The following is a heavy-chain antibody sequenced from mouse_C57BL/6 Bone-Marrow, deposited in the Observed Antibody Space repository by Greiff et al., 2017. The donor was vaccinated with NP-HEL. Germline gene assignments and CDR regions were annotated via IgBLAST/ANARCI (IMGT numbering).Heavy chain of an antibody. CDR2: LYPGDGDT. CDR3: ASFIYDGYPYYYAMDY. J-gene: IGHJ4*01. CDR1: GYAFSSYW. Sequence: QVQLQQSGAELVKPGASVKISCKASGYAFSSYWMNWVKQRPGKGLEWIGQLYPGDGDTNYNGKFKGKATLTADKSSSTAYMQLSSLTSEDSAVYFCASFIYDGYPYYYAMDYWGQGTSVTVSS. V-gene: IGHV1-80*01. D-gene: IGHD2-3*01.